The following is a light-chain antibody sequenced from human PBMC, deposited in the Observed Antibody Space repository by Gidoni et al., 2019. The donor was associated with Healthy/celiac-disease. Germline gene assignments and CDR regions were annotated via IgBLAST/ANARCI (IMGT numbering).Light chain of an antibody. CDR2: AAS. V-gene: IGKV1-39*01. Sequence: DIQMTQSPSSLSASVGDRVTITCRASQSISSYLNWYQQKPGKAPKLLIYAASSLQSGVPSRFSGSGYGTDFTLTISSLQPEDFATYYCQQSYSKKKDTFGQGTKLESK. J-gene: IGKJ2*01. CDR3: QQSYSKKKDT. CDR1: QSISSY.